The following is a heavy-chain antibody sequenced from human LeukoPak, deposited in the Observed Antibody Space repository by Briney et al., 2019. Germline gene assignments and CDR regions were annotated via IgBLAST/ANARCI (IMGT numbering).Heavy chain of an antibody. CDR2: IYPGVSDT. CDR1: GYNFTNYW. CDR3: ARSTPVAGLDY. D-gene: IGHD6-19*01. Sequence: GESLKISCKGSGYNFTNYWIGWVRQMPGKGLEWMGIIYPGVSDTRYSPSFQGQVTISADKSISTAYLQWSSLKASDTAMYYCARSTPVAGLDYWGQGTLDTVSS. J-gene: IGHJ4*02. V-gene: IGHV5-51*01.